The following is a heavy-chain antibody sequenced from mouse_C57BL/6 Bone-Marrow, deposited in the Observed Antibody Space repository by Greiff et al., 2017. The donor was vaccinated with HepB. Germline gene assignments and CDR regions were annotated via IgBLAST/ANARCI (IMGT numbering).Heavy chain of an antibody. V-gene: IGHV1-54*01. J-gene: IGHJ3*01. CDR2: INPGSGGT. D-gene: IGHD2-4*01. CDR1: GYAFTNYL. CDR3: ARSAIYYDYGGFAY. Sequence: VQLQESGAELVRPGTSVKVSCKASGYAFTNYLIEWVKQRPGQGLEWIGVINPGSGGTNYNEKFKGKATLTADKSSSTAYMQLSSLTSEDSAVYFCARSAIYYDYGGFAYWGQGTLVTVSA.